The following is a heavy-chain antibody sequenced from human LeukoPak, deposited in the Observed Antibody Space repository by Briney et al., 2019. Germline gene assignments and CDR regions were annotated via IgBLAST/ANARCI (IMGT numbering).Heavy chain of an antibody. J-gene: IGHJ4*02. Sequence: SETLSLTCTVSGGSISSYYWSWIRQPAGKGLEWIGRIYTSGSTNYNPSLKNRVTMSVDTSKNQFSLKLSSVTAADTAVYYCAISLIATVTNYFDYWGQGTLVTVSS. CDR1: GGSISSYY. CDR3: AISLIATVTNYFDY. D-gene: IGHD4-17*01. V-gene: IGHV4-4*07. CDR2: IYTSGST.